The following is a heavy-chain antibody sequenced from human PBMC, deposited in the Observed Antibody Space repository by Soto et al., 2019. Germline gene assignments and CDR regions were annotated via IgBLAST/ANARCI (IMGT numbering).Heavy chain of an antibody. CDR1: GGSFSGYY. J-gene: IGHJ3*02. CDR2: INHSGST. Sequence: SEPLSLTCAVYGGSFSGYYWSWIRQPPGKGLEWIGEINHSGSTNYNPSLKSRVTISVDTSKNQFSLKLSSVTAADTAVYYCARGGLIYDAFDIWGQGTMVTVSS. V-gene: IGHV4-34*01. CDR3: ARGGLIYDAFDI. D-gene: IGHD3-16*02.